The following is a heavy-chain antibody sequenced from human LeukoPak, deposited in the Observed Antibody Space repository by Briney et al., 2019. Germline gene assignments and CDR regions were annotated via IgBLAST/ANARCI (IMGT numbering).Heavy chain of an antibody. Sequence: PGGSLRLSCAASGFTFSSYGMHWVRQAPGKGLEWVAVISYDGSNKYYADSVKGRFTISRDNSKNTLYLQMNSLRAEDTAVYYCAKALGTVVAVIPASPNWGQGTLVTVSS. CDR2: ISYDGSNK. J-gene: IGHJ4*02. CDR1: GFTFSSYG. D-gene: IGHD2-15*01. CDR3: AKALGTVVAVIPASPN. V-gene: IGHV3-30*18.